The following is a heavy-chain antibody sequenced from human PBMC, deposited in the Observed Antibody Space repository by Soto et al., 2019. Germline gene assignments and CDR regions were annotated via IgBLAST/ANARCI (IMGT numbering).Heavy chain of an antibody. Sequence: VKVSCKDSGGTFSSYAISWVRQAPGQGLEWMGGIIPIFGTANYAQKFQGRVTITADESTSTAYMELSSLRSEDTAVYYCAREASSSSPYGMDVWGQGTTVTVSS. CDR1: GGTFSSYA. CDR2: IIPIFGTA. V-gene: IGHV1-69*01. CDR3: AREASSSSPYGMDV. J-gene: IGHJ6*02. D-gene: IGHD6-13*01.